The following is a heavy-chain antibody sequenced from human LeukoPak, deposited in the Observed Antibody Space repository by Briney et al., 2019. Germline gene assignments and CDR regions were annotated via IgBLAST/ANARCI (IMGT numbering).Heavy chain of an antibody. D-gene: IGHD3-16*01. Sequence: PGGSLRLSCAVSGFTFSTFLMSWVRQAPGKGLEWVATTKPDGSERYHVDSVKGRFTISRDNAKNLLYLQMSSLRAEDTAVYYCARGSTWGGDYWGQGTLVTVSS. V-gene: IGHV3-7*05. CDR3: ARGSTWGGDY. J-gene: IGHJ4*02. CDR1: GFTFSTFL. CDR2: TKPDGSER.